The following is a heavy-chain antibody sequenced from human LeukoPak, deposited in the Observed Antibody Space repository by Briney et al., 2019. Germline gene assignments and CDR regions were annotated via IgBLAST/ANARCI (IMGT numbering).Heavy chain of an antibody. J-gene: IGHJ3*02. V-gene: IGHV4-38-2*01. D-gene: IGHD2-21*01. Sequence: PSETLSLTCAVSGYSISSGYYWGWIRRPPGKGLEWIGSIYHSGSTYYNPSLKSRVTISVDTSKNQSSLKLSSVTAADTAVYYCARVVVVIAPDAFDIWGQGTMVTVSS. CDR3: ARVVVVIAPDAFDI. CDR1: GYSISSGYY. CDR2: IYHSGST.